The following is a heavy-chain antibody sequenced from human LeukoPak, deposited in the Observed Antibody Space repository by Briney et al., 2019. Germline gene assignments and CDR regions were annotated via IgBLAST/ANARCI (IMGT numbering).Heavy chain of an antibody. D-gene: IGHD3-10*01. J-gene: IGHJ4*02. V-gene: IGHV4-34*01. CDR1: GGSFSGYY. CDR3: ARVYYYGSGSYYHYGFDY. Sequence: SETLSLTCAVYGGSFSGYYWSWIRQPPGKGLEWIGEINHSESTNYNPSLKSRVTISVDTSKNQFSLKLSSVTAADTAVYYCARVYYYGSGSYYHYGFDYWGQGTLVTVSS. CDR2: INHSEST.